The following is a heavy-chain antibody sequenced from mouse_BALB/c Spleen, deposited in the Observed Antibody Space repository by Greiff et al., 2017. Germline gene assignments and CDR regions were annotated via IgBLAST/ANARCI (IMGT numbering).Heavy chain of an antibody. CDR2: ISSGSSTI. Sequence: EVKLQESGGGLVQPGGSRKLSCAASGFTFSSFGMHWVRQAPEKGLGWVAYISSGSSTIYYADTVKGRFTISRDNPKNTLFLQMTSLRSEDTAMYYCARYWDYFDYWGQGTTLTVSS. CDR3: ARYWDYFDY. J-gene: IGHJ2*01. CDR1: GFTFSSFG. D-gene: IGHD4-1*01. V-gene: IGHV5-17*02.